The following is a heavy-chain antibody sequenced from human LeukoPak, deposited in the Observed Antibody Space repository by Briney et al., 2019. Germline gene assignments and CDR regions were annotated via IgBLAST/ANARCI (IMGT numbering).Heavy chain of an antibody. V-gene: IGHV3-66*01. CDR2: IYSGGST. Sequence: GGSLRLSCAASGFTVSSNYMSWVRQAPGKGLEWVSVIYSGGSTYYADSVKGRFTISRDNSKNTLYLQMNSLRAEDTAVYYCARAIEDYYGMDVWGQGTTVTVSS. D-gene: IGHD2/OR15-2a*01. CDR3: ARAIEDYYGMDV. CDR1: GFTVSSNY. J-gene: IGHJ6*02.